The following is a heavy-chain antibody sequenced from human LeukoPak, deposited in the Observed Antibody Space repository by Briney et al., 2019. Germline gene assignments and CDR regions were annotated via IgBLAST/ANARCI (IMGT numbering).Heavy chain of an antibody. D-gene: IGHD6-6*01. CDR2: ISTSSSYI. V-gene: IGHV3-21*06. J-gene: IGHJ6*03. Sequence: GGSLRLSCAASGFTFSSYTMNWVRLAPGKGLQWVSFISTSSSYIYYADSVKGRFTISRDNAKNSLYLQMNSLRAEDTAVYYCAKDQKSKSSSSNYYYYYMDVWGKGTTVTVSS. CDR1: GFTFSSYT. CDR3: AKDQKSKSSSSNYYYYYMDV.